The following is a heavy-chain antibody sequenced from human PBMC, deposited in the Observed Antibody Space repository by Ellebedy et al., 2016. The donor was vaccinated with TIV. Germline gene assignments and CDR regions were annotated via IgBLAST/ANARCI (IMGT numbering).Heavy chain of an antibody. D-gene: IGHD5-12*01. Sequence: GESLKLSCAASGFTFISHGMNWVRQAPGKGLEWISYISSASTSKHHADSVMGRFTISRDNANNSVFLEMHGLGNEDTAVYYCARGYGGPLDFWGQGVLVIVSS. CDR2: ISSASTSK. CDR3: ARGYGGPLDF. CDR1: GFTFISHG. J-gene: IGHJ4*02. V-gene: IGHV3-48*02.